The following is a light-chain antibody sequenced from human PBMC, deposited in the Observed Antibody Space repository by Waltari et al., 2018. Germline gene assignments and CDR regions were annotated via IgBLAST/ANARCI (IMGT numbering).Light chain of an antibody. J-gene: IGKJ4*01. Sequence: EIVLTQSPATLSLSPGERATLSCRASQYVSNYLGWYQQKLGQPPRLRIYDASNRATGSPARFSGSGSGTDFTLTIDSLEPEDFAVYYCQQRSRWPLTFGGGTKVEIK. V-gene: IGKV3-11*01. CDR2: DAS. CDR1: QYVSNY. CDR3: QQRSRWPLT.